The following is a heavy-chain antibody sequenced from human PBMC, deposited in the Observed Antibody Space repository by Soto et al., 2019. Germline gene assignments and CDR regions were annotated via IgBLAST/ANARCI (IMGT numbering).Heavy chain of an antibody. D-gene: IGHD3-10*01. V-gene: IGHV6-1*01. CDR2: TYYRSKWYN. Sequence: QVQLQQSGPGLVTPSQTLSLTCAISGDSASSNSAVWNWIRQSPSRGLEWLGRTYYRSKWYNDYAISVNSRITINPDTSKTQFSLQLNSMPPEDTAVYYCARGFRGFDPWGQGTLVTVSS. J-gene: IGHJ5*02. CDR1: GDSASSNSAV. CDR3: ARGFRGFDP.